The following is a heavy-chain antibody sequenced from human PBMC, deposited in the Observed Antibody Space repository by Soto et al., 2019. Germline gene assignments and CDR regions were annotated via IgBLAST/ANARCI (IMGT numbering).Heavy chain of an antibody. CDR2: IMSGSISI. V-gene: IGHV3-21*01. Sequence: GSLRLSCVASGFTFSSYSMNCVRQAPGKGLEWVSSIMSGSISIYCADSVQGEFKISRDNDKNSLTLEMNNLRAEDTAVGYCARASSPGIDYWGQGTMVTVSS. J-gene: IGHJ4*02. CDR3: ARASSPGIDY. CDR1: GFTFSSYS.